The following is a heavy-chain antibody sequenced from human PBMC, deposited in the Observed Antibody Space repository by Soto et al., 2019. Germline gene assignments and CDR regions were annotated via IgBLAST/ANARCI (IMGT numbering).Heavy chain of an antibody. D-gene: IGHD6-6*01. Sequence: QVHLQESGPGLLKPSQTLSLTCDVSGDFIGSGDYSSTWIRQPAGKGLEYIGYIYKTGKTNYNPSLKSRPFISLYTSKSQFFLRLTSVTAADTAMYYCARSLSSSSGYFDPWGQGTLVTVSS. CDR1: GDFIGSGDYS. V-gene: IGHV4-30-4*01. CDR3: ARSLSSSSGYFDP. J-gene: IGHJ5*02. CDR2: IYKTGKT.